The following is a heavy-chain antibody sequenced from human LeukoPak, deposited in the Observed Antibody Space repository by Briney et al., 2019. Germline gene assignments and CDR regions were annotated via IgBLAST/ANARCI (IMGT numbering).Heavy chain of an antibody. CDR2: ISGSGGST. D-gene: IGHD4/OR15-4a*01. CDR1: GFTFSSYG. Sequence: GGSLRLSCAASGFTFSSYGMSWVRQAPGKGLEWVSAISGSGGSTYYADSVKGRFTISRDNAKNTLYLQMNSLRAEDTAVYYCARRAGAYSHPYDYWGQGTLVTVSS. CDR3: ARRAGAYSHPYDY. V-gene: IGHV3-23*01. J-gene: IGHJ4*02.